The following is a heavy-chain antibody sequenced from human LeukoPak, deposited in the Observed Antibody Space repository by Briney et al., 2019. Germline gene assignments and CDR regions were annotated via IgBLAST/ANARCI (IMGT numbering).Heavy chain of an antibody. V-gene: IGHV1-18*01. CDR1: GYTFTSYG. CDR2: ISAYNGNT. Sequence: ASAKVSCKASGYTFTSYGISWVRQAPGRGVEWMGWISAYNGNTNYAQKLQGRVTMATDTSTSTAYMELRSLRSDDTAVYYCARATDDYLDYWGQGTLVTVSS. CDR3: ARATDDYLDY. J-gene: IGHJ4*02.